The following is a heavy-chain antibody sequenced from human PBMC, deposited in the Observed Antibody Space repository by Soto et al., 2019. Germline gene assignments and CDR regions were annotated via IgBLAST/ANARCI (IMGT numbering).Heavy chain of an antibody. V-gene: IGHV2-5*02. J-gene: IGHJ3*02. CDR2: ISWDDDK. D-gene: IGHD6-6*01. Sequence: SGPTLVNPTQTLTLTCRLSGFSLSTSGEGVGWIRQPPGKALEWLALISWDDDKRYSPSLKTRLTITKDTSKNQVVLRMTNMDPVDTATYYCAHRPPSIVARGPFDIWGQGTMVTVSS. CDR1: GFSLSTSGEG. CDR3: AHRPPSIVARGPFDI.